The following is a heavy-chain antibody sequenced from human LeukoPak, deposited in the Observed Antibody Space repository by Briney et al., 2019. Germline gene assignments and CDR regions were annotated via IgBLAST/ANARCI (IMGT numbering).Heavy chain of an antibody. CDR2: FYTSGST. Sequence: PSETLSLTCTVSGGSISSGSYYWSWIRQPAGKGLEWIGRFYTSGSTNYNPPLKSRVTISVDTSKNQFSLNLSSVTAADTAVYYCARGGPPLLAGFWENYRVRGDDAFDIWGQGTMVTVSS. CDR3: ARGGPPLLAGFWENYRVRGDDAFDI. J-gene: IGHJ3*02. V-gene: IGHV4-61*02. D-gene: IGHD3-16*02. CDR1: GGSISSGSYY.